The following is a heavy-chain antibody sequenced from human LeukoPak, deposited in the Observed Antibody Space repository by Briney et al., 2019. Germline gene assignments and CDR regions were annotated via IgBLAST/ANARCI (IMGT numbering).Heavy chain of an antibody. Sequence: PGGSLRLSCAASGFTFSSTWMHWFRQGAGKGLVWVSRITSDGRTTIYADSVKGRFTISRDNAKNSLYLQMNSLRAEDTAVYYCKWPTVTHEGDYWGQGTLVTVSS. CDR2: ITSDGRTT. CDR3: KWPTVTHEGDY. D-gene: IGHD4-17*01. J-gene: IGHJ4*02. V-gene: IGHV3-74*01. CDR1: GFTFSSTW.